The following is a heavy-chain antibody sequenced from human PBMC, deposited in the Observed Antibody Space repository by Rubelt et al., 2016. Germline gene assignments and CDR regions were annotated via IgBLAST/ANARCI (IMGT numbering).Heavy chain of an antibody. V-gene: IGHV3-48*01. CDR1: GFTFSSYS. Sequence: EVQLVESGGGLVQPGGSLRLSCAASGFTFSSYSMNWVRQAPGKGLEWVSYISSSSSTMYYADSVKGRFTISRYNAKKSLYLQMNSLGAEDTAVYYCAREVTAVAASEFDYWGQGTLVTVSS. J-gene: IGHJ4*02. D-gene: IGHD6-19*01. CDR2: ISSSSSTM. CDR3: AREVTAVAASEFDY.